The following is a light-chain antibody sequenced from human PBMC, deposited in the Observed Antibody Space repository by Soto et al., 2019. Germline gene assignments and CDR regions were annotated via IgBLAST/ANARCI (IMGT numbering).Light chain of an antibody. V-gene: IGKV3-11*01. Sequence: EIVMTQSPATLSVSPGERATLSCRASQSVGSYLAWYQQKPGQAPRLLIYDVSNRATGTPARFSGSGSGTDFTLTIGSLEPEDFAVYYCQQRSNWPPLTFGGGTKVDI. CDR1: QSVGSY. CDR3: QQRSNWPPLT. CDR2: DVS. J-gene: IGKJ4*01.